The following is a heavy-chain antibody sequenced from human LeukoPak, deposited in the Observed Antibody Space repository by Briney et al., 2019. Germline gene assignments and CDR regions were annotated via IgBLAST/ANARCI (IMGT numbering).Heavy chain of an antibody. D-gene: IGHD3-22*01. V-gene: IGHV1-3*01. CDR3: ARDLDYYDSSGYQNWFDP. CDR1: GYTFTSYA. J-gene: IGHJ5*02. CDR2: INAGNGNT. Sequence: ASVKVSCKASGYTFTSYAMHWVRQAPGQRLEWMGWINAGNGNTKYSQKFQGRVTITRDTSASTAYMELSSLRSEDTAAYYCARDLDYYDSSGYQNWFDPWGQGTLVTVSS.